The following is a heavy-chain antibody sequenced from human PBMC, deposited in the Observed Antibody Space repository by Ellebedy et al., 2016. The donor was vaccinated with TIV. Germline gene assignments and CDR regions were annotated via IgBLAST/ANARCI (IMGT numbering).Heavy chain of an antibody. D-gene: IGHD5-24*01. V-gene: IGHV3-53*05. CDR1: GFSVADSN. CDR2: LYRGGDT. J-gene: IGHJ3*02. Sequence: GESLKISCAASGFSVADSNMTWVRQAPGKGLEWVSTLYRGGDTYYADSVKDRFTISRDSSKSTLYLQMRSLRTEDTAVYYCARVTRDVLYNIGGAFDIWGHGTMVTVS. CDR3: ARVTRDVLYNIGGAFDI.